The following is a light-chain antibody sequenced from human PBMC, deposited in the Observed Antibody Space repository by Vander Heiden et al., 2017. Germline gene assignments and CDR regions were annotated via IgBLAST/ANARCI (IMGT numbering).Light chain of an antibody. CDR1: QILLNSDGYNY. V-gene: IGKV2-28*01. CDR3: MQTLQKGT. Sequence: DIVMTPSPLSLPVTPGEPASISCRSSQILLNSDGYNYLDWFLQRPGQSPLLLIDLGSVRASGVPDRGSGSGSGTDFTLKISRVEAEDVGVYKCMQTLQKGTFGQGTKVEIK. J-gene: IGKJ1*01. CDR2: LGS.